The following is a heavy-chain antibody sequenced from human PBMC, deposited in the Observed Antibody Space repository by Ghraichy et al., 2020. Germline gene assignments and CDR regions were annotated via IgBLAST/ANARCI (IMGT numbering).Heavy chain of an antibody. CDR2: TSSSSNYI. V-gene: IGHV3-21*01. Sequence: GESLNISCASSGFTFSSYSMNWVRQAPGKGLEWVSSTSSSSNYIYYADSVQGRFTISRDNAKNSLYLQMNSLRAEDTAVYYCARDYSYDSSGYSHWGQGTLVTVSS. CDR3: ARDYSYDSSGYSH. J-gene: IGHJ4*02. CDR1: GFTFSSYS. D-gene: IGHD3-22*01.